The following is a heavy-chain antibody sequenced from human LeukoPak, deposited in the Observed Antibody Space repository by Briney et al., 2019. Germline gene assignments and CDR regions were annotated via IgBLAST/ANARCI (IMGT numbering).Heavy chain of an antibody. CDR2: FDPEDGET. CDR3: ATVRAYYDILTGYKD. V-gene: IGHV1-24*01. CDR1: GYTLTELS. J-gene: IGHJ4*02. Sequence: ASVKVSCKVSGYTLTELSMHWVRQAPGKGLEWMGGFDPEDGETIYAQKFQGRVTMTEDTSTGTAYMELSSLRSEDTAVYYCATVRAYYDILTGYKDWGQGTLVTVSS. D-gene: IGHD3-9*01.